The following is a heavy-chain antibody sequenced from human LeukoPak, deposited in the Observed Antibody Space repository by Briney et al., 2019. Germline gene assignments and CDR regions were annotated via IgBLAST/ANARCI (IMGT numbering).Heavy chain of an antibody. D-gene: IGHD5-24*01. V-gene: IGHV1-69*04. Sequence: ASVKVSCKAFGGTFSSYAISWVRQAPGQGLEWMGRIIPIFGIANYAQKFQGRVTITADKSTSTAYMELSSLRSEDTAVYYCARQAGTVEMAYFDYWGQGTLVTVSS. CDR1: GGTFSSYA. CDR2: IIPIFGIA. CDR3: ARQAGTVEMAYFDY. J-gene: IGHJ4*02.